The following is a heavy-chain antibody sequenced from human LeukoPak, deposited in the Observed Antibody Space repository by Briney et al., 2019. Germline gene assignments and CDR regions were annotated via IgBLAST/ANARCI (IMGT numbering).Heavy chain of an antibody. V-gene: IGHV1-18*01. Sequence: ASVKVSCKASGYTFTSYGISCVRQAPGQGLEWMGWISAYNGNTNYAQKLQGRVTMTTDTSTSTACMELRSLRSDDTAAYYCARGAGHYYYYMDVWGKGTTVTVSS. CDR3: ARGAGHYYYYMDV. CDR1: GYTFTSYG. CDR2: ISAYNGNT. J-gene: IGHJ6*03.